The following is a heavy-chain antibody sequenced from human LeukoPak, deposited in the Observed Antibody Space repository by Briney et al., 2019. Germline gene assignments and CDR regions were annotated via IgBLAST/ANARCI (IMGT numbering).Heavy chain of an antibody. V-gene: IGHV4-59*08. CDR1: GGSISSYY. J-gene: IGHJ4*02. Sequence: SETLSLTCTVSGGSISSYYWSWIRQPPGKGLEWIGYIYYSGSTNHNPSLKSRVTISVDTSKNQFSLKLSSVTAADTAVYYCARSTAYDSRAIDYWGQGTLVTVSS. CDR3: ARSTAYDSRAIDY. CDR2: IYYSGST. D-gene: IGHD3-22*01.